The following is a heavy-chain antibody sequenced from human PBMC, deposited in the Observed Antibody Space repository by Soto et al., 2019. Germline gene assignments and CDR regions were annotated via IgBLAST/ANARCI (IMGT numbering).Heavy chain of an antibody. J-gene: IGHJ4*02. CDR3: ARKGPEDWPLDY. Sequence: SGPTRVNPTQTLSLTCTFSAFSLSTGGVGVGWVRQPPGKALEWVSLIFWGGEKGYSPTVRSRLTITKDNSKNQVGLTMTNMDPMDTGTYYCARKGPEDWPLDYWGQGTLVTVSS. CDR2: IFWGGEK. D-gene: IGHD3-9*01. CDR1: AFSLSTGGVG. V-gene: IGHV2-5*02.